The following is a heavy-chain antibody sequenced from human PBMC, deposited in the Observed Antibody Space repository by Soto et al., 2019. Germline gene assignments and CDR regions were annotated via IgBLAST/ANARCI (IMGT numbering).Heavy chain of an antibody. CDR2: IIPIFGTA. CDR3: AREQAQAVENYYYGMDV. D-gene: IGHD6-19*01. CDR1: GGTFSSYA. V-gene: IGHV1-69*06. J-gene: IGHJ6*02. Sequence: GASVKVSCKASGGTFSSYAISWVRQAPGQGLEWMGGIIPIFGTANYAQKFQGRVTITADKSTSTAYMELSSLRSEDTAVYYCAREQAQAVENYYYGMDVWGQGTTVTVSS.